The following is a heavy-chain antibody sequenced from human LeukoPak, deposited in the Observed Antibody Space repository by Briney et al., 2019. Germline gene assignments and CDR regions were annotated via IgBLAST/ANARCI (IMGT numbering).Heavy chain of an antibody. CDR2: INQDGSGK. Sequence: PGGSLRLSCAASGFTFSAYWMSWVRQTPGKGLEWVANINQDGSGKYYADSVKGRFSLSRDNAKNSLNLQMNSLRAEDTAVYYCARHGSDWTFDYWGQGTLVTVSS. D-gene: IGHD6-19*01. CDR3: ARHGSDWTFDY. CDR1: GFTFSAYW. V-gene: IGHV3-7*05. J-gene: IGHJ4*02.